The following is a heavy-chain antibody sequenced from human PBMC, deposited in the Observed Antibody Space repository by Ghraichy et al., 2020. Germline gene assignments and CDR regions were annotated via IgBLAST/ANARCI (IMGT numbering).Heavy chain of an antibody. CDR1: GFTVSSNY. Sequence: GESLNISCAASGFTVSSNYMSWVRQAPGKGLEWVSVIYSGGSTYYADSVKGRFTISRDNSKNTLYLQMNSLRAEDTAVYYCEGWGDYGGIDYWGQGTLVTVSS. V-gene: IGHV3-53*01. J-gene: IGHJ4*02. D-gene: IGHD4-23*01. CDR3: EGWGDYGGIDY. CDR2: IYSGGST.